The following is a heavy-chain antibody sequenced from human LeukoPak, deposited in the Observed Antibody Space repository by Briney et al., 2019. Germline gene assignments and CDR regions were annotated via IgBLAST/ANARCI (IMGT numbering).Heavy chain of an antibody. Sequence: ASVKVSCKASGYTFTSYDINWVRQATGQGLEWMGWMNPNSGNTGYAQKFQGRVTMTRNTSISTAYMELSSLRSEDTAVYYCARGIYYYDSSGSYGADYWGQGTLVTVSS. J-gene: IGHJ4*02. CDR1: GYTFTSYD. CDR3: ARGIYYYDSSGSYGADY. V-gene: IGHV1-8*01. CDR2: MNPNSGNT. D-gene: IGHD3-22*01.